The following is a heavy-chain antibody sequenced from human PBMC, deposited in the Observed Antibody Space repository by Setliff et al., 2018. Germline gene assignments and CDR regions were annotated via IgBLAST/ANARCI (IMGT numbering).Heavy chain of an antibody. CDR1: GYTFTSYG. CDR2: ISAYNGNT. D-gene: IGHD2-15*01. J-gene: IGHJ4*02. CDR3: ARGPAVHCSGGSCYLDY. V-gene: IGHV1-18*01. Sequence: ASVKVSCKASGYTFTSYGISWVRQAPGQGLEWMGWISAYNGNTNYAQKFQGRVTITADKSTSTAYMELSSLRSEDTAVYYCARGPAVHCSGGSCYLDYWGQGTL.